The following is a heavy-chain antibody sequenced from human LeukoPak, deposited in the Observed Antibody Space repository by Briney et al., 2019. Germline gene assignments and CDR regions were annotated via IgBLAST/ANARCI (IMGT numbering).Heavy chain of an antibody. J-gene: IGHJ4*02. CDR2: IRYDGSNK. CDR3: AKDPRRGVGFVGATFDH. D-gene: IGHD1-26*01. CDR1: GFTFSSYG. V-gene: IGHV3-30*02. Sequence: GGSLRLSCEASGFTFSSYGMHWVRQAPGKGLEWVAFIRYDGSNKYYADSVKGRFTISRDNSKNTLYLQMNSLRAEDTAVYYCAKDPRRGVGFVGATFDHWGQGTLVSVSS.